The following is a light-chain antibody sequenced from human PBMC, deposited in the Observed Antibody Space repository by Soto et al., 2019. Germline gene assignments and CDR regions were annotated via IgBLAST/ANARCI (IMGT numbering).Light chain of an antibody. V-gene: IGKV1-39*01. CDR3: QQSYSTPPT. CDR2: AAS. CDR1: QSISSY. Sequence: DIQMTQSPSSLSASVGARVTITCRASQSISSYLNWYQQKPGKAPKLLIYAASSLQSGVPSKFSGSRSGTDFTLTISSLQPEDFATYYCQQSYSTPPTFGQGTKLEIK. J-gene: IGKJ2*01.